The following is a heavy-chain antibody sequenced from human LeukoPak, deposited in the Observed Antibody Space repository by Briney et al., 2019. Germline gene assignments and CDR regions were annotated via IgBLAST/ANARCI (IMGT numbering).Heavy chain of an antibody. CDR3: AREIWVSGSRSFDY. Sequence: ASVKVSCKASGYTFSTYDITWVRQAPGQGLEWMGWISAYNGNAEYAQNLQGRVTMTTDTSTSTAYMELRSLRSDDTAVYYCAREIWVSGSRSFDYWGQGTLVTVSS. V-gene: IGHV1-18*01. D-gene: IGHD3-10*01. CDR2: ISAYNGNA. CDR1: GYTFSTYD. J-gene: IGHJ4*02.